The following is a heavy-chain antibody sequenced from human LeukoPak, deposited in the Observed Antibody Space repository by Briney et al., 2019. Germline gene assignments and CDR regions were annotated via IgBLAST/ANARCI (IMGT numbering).Heavy chain of an antibody. V-gene: IGHV3-23*01. CDR1: GFTFSTYA. J-gene: IGHJ1*01. Sequence: GGSLRLSCAASGFTFSTYAMSWVRQAPGKGLEWVSSISGSGDSTYYADSVKGRFTISRDNSKNTLYLQMNSLRAEDTALYYCARVSQRKYFQYWGQGTLVTVSS. D-gene: IGHD6-25*01. CDR3: ARVSQRKYFQY. CDR2: ISGSGDST.